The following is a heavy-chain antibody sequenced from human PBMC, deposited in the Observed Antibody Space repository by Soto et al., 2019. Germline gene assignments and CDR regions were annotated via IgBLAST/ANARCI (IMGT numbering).Heavy chain of an antibody. CDR1: GFAFANYE. Sequence: GGSLRLSCAASGFAFANYEMHWVRQAPGKGLDWVAYINGGGDVKYYADSVEGRFTISRDNAKNALFLQMDNLRAEDTAIYYRARLSGDGFWKSYSPYNLFESWGQGALVTVSS. V-gene: IGHV3-48*03. J-gene: IGHJ5*01. CDR2: INGGGDVK. D-gene: IGHD3-3*01. CDR3: ARLSGDGFWKSYSPYNLFES.